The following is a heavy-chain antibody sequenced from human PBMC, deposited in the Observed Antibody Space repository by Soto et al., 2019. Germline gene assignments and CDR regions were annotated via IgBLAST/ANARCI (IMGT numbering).Heavy chain of an antibody. Sequence: QVQLQESGPGLVKPSETLSLTCTVSGGSMNNNYWSWIRQPPGKGLEWIAWIHSGGHSSSNPSLRSRVTMSVDTSKNQFSLKVTSVTAADTAVYYCARDRSDPICTSRACYTGNYFDYWGQGTLVTVSS. CDR2: IHSGGHS. CDR1: GGSMNNNY. D-gene: IGHD2-8*01. J-gene: IGHJ4*02. V-gene: IGHV4-4*08. CDR3: ARDRSDPICTSRACYTGNYFDY.